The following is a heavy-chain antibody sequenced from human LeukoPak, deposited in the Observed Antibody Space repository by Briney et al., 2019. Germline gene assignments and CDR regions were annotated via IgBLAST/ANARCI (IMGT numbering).Heavy chain of an antibody. CDR2: IYPGDSDT. CDR1: GYSFTSYW. V-gene: IGHV5-51*01. D-gene: IGHD3-9*01. J-gene: IGHJ3*02. CDR3: ARLTYDILTGHSDAFDI. Sequence: GESLKISCKGSGYSFTSYWIGWALQMPGKGLEWMGIIYPGDSDTRYSPSFQGQVTISADKSISTAYLQWSSLKASDTAMYYCARLTYDILTGHSDAFDIWGQGTMVTVSS.